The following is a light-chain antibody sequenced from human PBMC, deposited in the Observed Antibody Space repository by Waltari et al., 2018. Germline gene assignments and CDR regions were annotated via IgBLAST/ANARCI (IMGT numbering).Light chain of an antibody. CDR3: QQYVTLPGT. CDR1: QSVRWF. J-gene: IGKJ1*01. V-gene: IGKV3-20*01. Sequence: ENVLTQSPDTLSLSIGERATLPCRASQSVRWFLAWYQQKPGQAPRFRIYHASSRATGIPDRVSGSGSGTDLSLTISRLEPADFAVYYCQQYVTLPGTCGQGTKLEIE. CDR2: HAS.